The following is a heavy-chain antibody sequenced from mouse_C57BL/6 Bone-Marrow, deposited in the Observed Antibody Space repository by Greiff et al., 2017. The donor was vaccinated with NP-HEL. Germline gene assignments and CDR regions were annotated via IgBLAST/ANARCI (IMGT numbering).Heavy chain of an antibody. CDR3: ARHGSSLDWYFDV. J-gene: IGHJ1*03. D-gene: IGHD1-1*01. V-gene: IGHV1-63*01. Sequence: QVHVKQSGAELVRPGTSVKMSCKGSGYTFTNYWIGWAKQRPGHGLEWIGDIYPGGGYTNYNEKFKGKATLTADKSSSTAYMQFSSLTSEDSAIYYCARHGSSLDWYFDVWGTGTTVTVSS. CDR2: IYPGGGYT. CDR1: GYTFTNYW.